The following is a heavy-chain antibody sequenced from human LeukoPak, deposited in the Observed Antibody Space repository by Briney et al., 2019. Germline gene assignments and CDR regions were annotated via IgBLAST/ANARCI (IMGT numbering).Heavy chain of an antibody. CDR3: ARDSYSNYGTMDV. CDR2: IYYSGST. Sequence: SQTLSLTCTVSGGSISSGSYYWSWIRQHPGKGLEWIGYIYYSGSTYYNPSLKSRVTISVDTSKNQFSLKLSSVTAADTAVYYCARDSYSNYGTMDVWGKGTTVTVSS. J-gene: IGHJ6*03. V-gene: IGHV4-31*03. CDR1: GGSISSGSYY. D-gene: IGHD4-11*01.